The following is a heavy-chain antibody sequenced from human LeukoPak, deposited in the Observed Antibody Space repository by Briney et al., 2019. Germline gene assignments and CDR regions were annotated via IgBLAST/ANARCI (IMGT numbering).Heavy chain of an antibody. CDR2: ISAYNGNT. Sequence: VASVKVSCKASGYTFTSYGISWVRQAPGQGLEWMGWISAYNGNTNYAQKFQGRVTITADESTSTAYMELSSLRSEDTAVYYCARAPSPLAVAAAFDIWGQGTMVTVSS. D-gene: IGHD6-19*01. J-gene: IGHJ3*02. CDR3: ARAPSPLAVAAAFDI. V-gene: IGHV1-18*01. CDR1: GYTFTSYG.